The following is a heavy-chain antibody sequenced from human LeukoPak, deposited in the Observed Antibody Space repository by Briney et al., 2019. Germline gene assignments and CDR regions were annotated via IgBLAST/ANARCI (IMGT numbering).Heavy chain of an antibody. J-gene: IGHJ6*03. CDR3: ARARGRGYYYYMDV. CDR2: IYYSGST. V-gene: IGHV4-59*12. CDR1: GGSISSYY. D-gene: IGHD3-10*01. Sequence: PSETLSLACTVSGGSISSYYWSWIRQPPGKGLEWIGYIYYSGSTNYNPSLKSRVTISVDTSKNQFSLKLSSVTAADTAVYYCARARGRGYYYYMDVWGKGTTVTVSS.